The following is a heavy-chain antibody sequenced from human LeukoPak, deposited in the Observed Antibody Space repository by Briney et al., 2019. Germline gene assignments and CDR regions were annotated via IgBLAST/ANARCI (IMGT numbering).Heavy chain of an antibody. D-gene: IGHD2-15*01. J-gene: IGHJ3*02. CDR2: ISSSGSTI. CDR3: ARDCGGGSCYGPYDAFDI. CDR1: GFTFSSYA. V-gene: IGHV3-48*03. Sequence: GGSLRLSCTASGFTFSSYAMNWVRQAPGKGLEWVSYISSSGSTIYYADSVKGRFTISRDNAKNSLYLQMNSLRAEDTAVYYCARDCGGGSCYGPYDAFDIWGQGTMVTVSS.